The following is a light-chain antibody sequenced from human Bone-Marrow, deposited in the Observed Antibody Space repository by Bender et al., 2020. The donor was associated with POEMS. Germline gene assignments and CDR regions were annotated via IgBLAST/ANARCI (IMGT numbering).Light chain of an antibody. CDR2: EVS. CDR3: SSYAGSSTTV. Sequence: QSALTQPPSASGSPGQSVTISCTGTSNDVGGYNSVSWYQQHPGNAPKLMIYEVSKRPSGVPDRFSGSKSGNTASLTVSGLQAEDEADYYCSSYAGSSTTVFGGGTKLTVL. CDR1: SNDVGGYNS. V-gene: IGLV2-8*01. J-gene: IGLJ3*02.